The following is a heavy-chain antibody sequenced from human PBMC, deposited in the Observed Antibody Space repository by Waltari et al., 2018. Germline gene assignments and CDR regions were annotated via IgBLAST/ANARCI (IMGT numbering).Heavy chain of an antibody. CDR1: GFTFTRYW. D-gene: IGHD1-1*01. Sequence: EVQRVESGGGLVQPGGSLRLSCAASGFTFTRYWMSWVRQAPGKGLECVANINQGGSDKNYVDSVKGRFTISRDNAKNSLYLQMNSLRAEDTAVYYCARTGDDYWGQGTLVTVSS. CDR2: INQGGSDK. J-gene: IGHJ4*02. V-gene: IGHV3-7*03. CDR3: ARTGDDY.